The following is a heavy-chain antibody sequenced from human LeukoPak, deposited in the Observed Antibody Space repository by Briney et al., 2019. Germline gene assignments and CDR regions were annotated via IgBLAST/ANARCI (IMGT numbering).Heavy chain of an antibody. J-gene: IGHJ6*03. Sequence: ASVKDSSKASVYTFTVYYMHWVRQAPGQGLEWMGWINPNSGGTNYAQKFQGRVTMTRDTAISTAYMELSRLRSDDTAVYYCARAQGDPRPDYYMDVWGKGTTVTVSS. CDR1: VYTFTVYY. D-gene: IGHD3-16*01. CDR2: INPNSGGT. V-gene: IGHV1-2*02. CDR3: ARAQGDPRPDYYMDV.